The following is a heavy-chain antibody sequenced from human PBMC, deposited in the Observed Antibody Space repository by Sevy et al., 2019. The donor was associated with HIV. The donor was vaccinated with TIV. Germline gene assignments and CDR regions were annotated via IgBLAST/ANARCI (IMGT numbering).Heavy chain of an antibody. CDR1: GFTFSSYA. V-gene: IGHV3-23*01. D-gene: IGHD1-1*01. J-gene: IGHJ4*02. CDR3: AKEVNPTTGFSPRAGYFDY. Sequence: GGCLRLSCAASGFTFSSYAMSWVRQAPGKGLEWVSAISGSGGSTYYADSVKGRFTISRDNSKNTLYLQMNSLRAEDTAVYYCAKEVNPTTGFSPRAGYFDYWGQGTLVTVSS. CDR2: ISGSGGST.